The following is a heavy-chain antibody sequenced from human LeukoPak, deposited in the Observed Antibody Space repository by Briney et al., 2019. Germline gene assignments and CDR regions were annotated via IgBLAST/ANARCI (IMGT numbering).Heavy chain of an antibody. CDR2: IYNSGTKI. V-gene: IGHV3-23*05. Sequence: GGSLRLSCVASGITFSTYSMTWVRQRPGKGLEWVASIYNSGTKIFYADSVKGRFTISRDNSNSVLFLQMDSLRAEDSAIYYCAKDIVPDSGWDLDYWGRGTLVTVSS. D-gene: IGHD6-19*01. J-gene: IGHJ4*02. CDR3: AKDIVPDSGWDLDY. CDR1: GITFSTYS.